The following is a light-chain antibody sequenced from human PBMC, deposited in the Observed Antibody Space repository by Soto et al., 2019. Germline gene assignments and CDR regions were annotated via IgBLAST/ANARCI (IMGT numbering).Light chain of an antibody. J-gene: IGLJ1*01. CDR2: EVY. CDR1: SSDVGGYNY. CDR3: SSYVGTNSYV. Sequence: QSALTQPPSASGSPGQSVTISCTGTSSDVGGYNYVSWYQQHPGKAPQLIIYEVYKRPSGVPDRFSGSKSGNTAALTVSGLQAEDEADYYCSSYVGTNSYVFGTGTQLTVL. V-gene: IGLV2-8*01.